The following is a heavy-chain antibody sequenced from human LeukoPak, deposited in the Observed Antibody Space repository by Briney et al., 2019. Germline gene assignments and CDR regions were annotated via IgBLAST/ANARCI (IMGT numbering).Heavy chain of an antibody. CDR2: IYYSGST. CDR3: ARRNTAMGPGLHDY. Sequence: SETLSLTCTVSGGSISSGSYYWSWIRQPAGKGLEWIGYIYYSGSTNYNPSLKSRVTTSVDTSKNQFSLKLSSVTAADTAVYYCARRNTAMGPGLHDYWGQGTLVTVSS. J-gene: IGHJ4*02. CDR1: GGSISSGSYY. D-gene: IGHD5-18*01. V-gene: IGHV4-61*10.